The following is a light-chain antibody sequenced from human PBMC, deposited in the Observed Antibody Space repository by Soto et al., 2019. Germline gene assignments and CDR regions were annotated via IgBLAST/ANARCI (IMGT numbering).Light chain of an antibody. J-gene: IGLJ1*01. CDR3: CAYSTSGTHV. CDR1: SSDVGSYDY. Sequence: QSVLTQPASVSVSPGQSITFSCTGTSSDVGSYDYVSWHQQHPGKAPKLIIYDVNNRPSGVPSRFSGSKSGNTASLIISGLQTEDEADYYCCAYSTSGTHVFGTGTKLTVL. CDR2: DVN. V-gene: IGLV2-14*03.